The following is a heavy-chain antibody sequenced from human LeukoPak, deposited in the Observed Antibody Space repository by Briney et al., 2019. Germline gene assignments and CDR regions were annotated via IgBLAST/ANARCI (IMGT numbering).Heavy chain of an antibody. CDR1: GGSISSYY. D-gene: IGHD3-9*01. J-gene: IGHJ5*02. CDR3: ARNLANYDILTGYRRRGFDP. CDR2: IYYSGST. V-gene: IGHV4-39*01. Sequence: SETLSLTCTVSGGSISSYYWGWIRQPPGKGLEWIGSIYYSGSTYYNPSLKSRVTISVDTSKNQFSLKLSSVTAADTAVYYCARNLANYDILTGYRRRGFDPWGQGTLVTVSS.